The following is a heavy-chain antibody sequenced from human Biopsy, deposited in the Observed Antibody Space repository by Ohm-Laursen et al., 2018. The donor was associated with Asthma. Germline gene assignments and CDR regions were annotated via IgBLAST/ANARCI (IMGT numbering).Heavy chain of an antibody. CDR2: IYSGGTS. D-gene: IGHD3-22*01. J-gene: IGHJ4*02. V-gene: IGHV3-53*01. CDR3: ARGDSSNWSHYYFDY. CDR1: GFAASRDH. Sequence: SLRLSCSAASGFAASRDHMFWVRQAPGKGLEWVSVIYSGGTSHTADSVRGRFTISRDYSKNTLYLQMHSLRAEDTAVYYCARGDSSNWSHYYFDYWGQGTLVTVSS.